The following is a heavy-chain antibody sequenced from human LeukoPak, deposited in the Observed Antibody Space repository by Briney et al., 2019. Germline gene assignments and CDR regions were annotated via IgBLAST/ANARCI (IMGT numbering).Heavy chain of an antibody. Sequence: SETLSLTCTVSGGSISSYYWSWIRQPPGKGLEWIGYIYYSGSTNYNPSLKSRVTISVDTSKNQFSLKLSSVTAADTAVYYCARRRYYYGSGSYVGWFDPWGQGTLVTVSS. CDR1: GGSISSYY. V-gene: IGHV4-59*12. J-gene: IGHJ5*02. CDR2: IYYSGST. D-gene: IGHD3-10*01. CDR3: ARRRYYYGSGSYVGWFDP.